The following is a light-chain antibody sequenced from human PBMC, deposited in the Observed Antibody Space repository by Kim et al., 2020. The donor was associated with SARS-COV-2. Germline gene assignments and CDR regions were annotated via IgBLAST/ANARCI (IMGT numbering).Light chain of an antibody. V-gene: IGLV7-43*01. Sequence: PGGTVNPTCASRPGAVHRYHYPNWFQQKPGQTPRSLIFGTTNKHSWTPAQFSGSLLGGKAALTLSGAQPEDEAEYYCLLYYGAFWVFGGGTQLTVL. CDR3: LLYYGAFWV. J-gene: IGLJ3*02. CDR1: PGAVHRYHY. CDR2: GTT.